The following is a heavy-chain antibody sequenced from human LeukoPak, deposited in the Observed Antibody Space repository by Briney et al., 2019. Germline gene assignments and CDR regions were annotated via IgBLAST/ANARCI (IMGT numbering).Heavy chain of an antibody. D-gene: IGHD2-8*01. CDR3: ARVLGCTNGVCPYYYYYYMDV. CDR1: GFTFDDYG. V-gene: IGHV3-20*04. J-gene: IGHJ6*03. Sequence: GGSLRLSCAASGFTFDDYGMSWLRQAPGKGLEWVSGINWNGGSTGYADSVKGRFTISRDNAKNSLYLQMNSLRAEDTALYYCARVLGCTNGVCPYYYYYYMDVWGKGTTVTVSS. CDR2: INWNGGST.